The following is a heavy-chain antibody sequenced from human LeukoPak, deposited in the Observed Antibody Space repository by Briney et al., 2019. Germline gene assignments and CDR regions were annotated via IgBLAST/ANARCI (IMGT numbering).Heavy chain of an antibody. D-gene: IGHD4-23*01. J-gene: IGHJ4*02. CDR1: GGSFSGYY. Sequence: TTSETLSLTCAVYGGSFSGYYWSWIRQPPGKGLEWIGEINHSGSTNYNPSLKSRVTISVDTSKNQFSLKLSSVTAADTAVYYCASTVVTPGGVKRFDYWGQGTLVTVSS. V-gene: IGHV4-34*01. CDR3: ASTVVTPGGVKRFDY. CDR2: INHSGST.